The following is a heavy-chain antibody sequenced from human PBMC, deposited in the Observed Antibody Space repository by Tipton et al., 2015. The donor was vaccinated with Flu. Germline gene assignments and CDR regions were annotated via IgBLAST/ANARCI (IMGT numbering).Heavy chain of an antibody. CDR2: IYHSGST. V-gene: IGHV4-38-2*02. J-gene: IGHJ4*02. Sequence: TLSLTCTVSGYSISSGFYWGWIRQSPGKGLEWIGNIYHSGSTFYNPSLKSRVTISVDTSKNQFSLKLSSVTAADTAVYYCARGDGYNFDYWGQGTLVTVSP. CDR1: GYSISSGFY. D-gene: IGHD5-24*01. CDR3: ARGDGYNFDY.